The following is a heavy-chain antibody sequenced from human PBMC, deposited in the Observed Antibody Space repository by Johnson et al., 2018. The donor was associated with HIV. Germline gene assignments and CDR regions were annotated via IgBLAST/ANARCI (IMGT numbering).Heavy chain of an antibody. J-gene: IGHJ3*02. CDR3: ARDPTIAWDLKGDAFDI. Sequence: VHLVESGGGLIQPGGSLRLSCAASGFTVSTNYMSWVRQAPGKGLEWVSVIYSGGSTYYADSVKGRFTISRDNSKNTLYLQMNSLRAEDTALYYCARDPTIAWDLKGDAFDIWGQGTMVTVSS. V-gene: IGHV3-53*01. D-gene: IGHD1-26*01. CDR1: GFTVSTNY. CDR2: IYSGGST.